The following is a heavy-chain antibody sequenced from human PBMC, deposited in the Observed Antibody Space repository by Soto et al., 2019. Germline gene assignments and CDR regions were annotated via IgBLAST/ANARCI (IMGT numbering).Heavy chain of an antibody. J-gene: IGHJ6*03. CDR3: VTVTTYYYMDV. CDR2: IRSKAYGGTT. V-gene: IGHV3-49*03. Sequence: GGSLRLSCTASGFTFGDYAMSWFRQAPGKGLEWVGFIRSKAYGGTTEYAASVKGRFTISRDDSKSIAYLQMNSLKTEDTAVYYCVTVTTYYYMDVWGKGTTVTVSS. D-gene: IGHD4-4*01. CDR1: GFTFGDYA.